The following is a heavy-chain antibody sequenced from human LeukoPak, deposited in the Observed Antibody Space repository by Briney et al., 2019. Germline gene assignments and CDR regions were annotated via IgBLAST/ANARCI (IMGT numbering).Heavy chain of an antibody. CDR2: TYYRSKLYN. CDR1: GDSVSSNSAA. CDR3: ARELYCSSTSCYETPPDSPEGFDY. Sequence: SQTLSLTCAISGDSVSSNSAAWNWIRQSPSRGLEWLGRTYYRSKLYNDYAVFVKSRITINPDTSKNQFSLQLNSVTPEDTAVYYCARELYCSSTSCYETPPDSPEGFDYWGQGTLVTVSS. D-gene: IGHD2-2*01. J-gene: IGHJ4*02. V-gene: IGHV6-1*01.